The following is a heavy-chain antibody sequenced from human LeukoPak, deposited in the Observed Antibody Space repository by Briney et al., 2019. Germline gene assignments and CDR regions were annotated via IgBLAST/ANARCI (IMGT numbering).Heavy chain of an antibody. CDR3: TRAIAVAGTSYYYYGMDV. Sequence: PGGSLRLSCAASGFTFSGSAMHWVRQASGKGLEWVGRISSKANSYATAYAASVKGRFTISRDDSKNTAYLQMNSLKTEDTAVYYCTRAIAVAGTSYYYYGMDVWGQGTTVTVSS. CDR1: GFTFSGSA. CDR2: ISSKANSYAT. D-gene: IGHD6-19*01. V-gene: IGHV3-73*01. J-gene: IGHJ6*02.